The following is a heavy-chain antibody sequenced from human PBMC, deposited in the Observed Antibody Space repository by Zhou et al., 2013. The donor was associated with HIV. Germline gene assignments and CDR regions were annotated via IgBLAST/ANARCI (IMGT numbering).Heavy chain of an antibody. CDR1: GYTFSDYY. J-gene: IGHJ6*03. Sequence: QEQLVQSGAEVKKPGASVKVSCKASGYTFSDYYIHWMRQAPGQGLQWMGWINPTSGGTNYQPNFQAWVTMTRDTSLNTAYMELTRLTSDDTAVYYCARGAESGSYFYSYYHMDIWGQGTSVFVSS. CDR3: ARGAESGSYFYSYYHMDI. V-gene: IGHV1-2*04. D-gene: IGHD1-26*01. CDR2: INPTSGGT.